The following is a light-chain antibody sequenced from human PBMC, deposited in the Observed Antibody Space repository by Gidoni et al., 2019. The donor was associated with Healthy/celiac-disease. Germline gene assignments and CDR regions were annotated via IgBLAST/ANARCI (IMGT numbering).Light chain of an antibody. CDR2: GSS. CDR1: QSVSSSY. CDR3: QQYGSSPSLT. J-gene: IGKJ4*02. V-gene: IGKV3-20*01. Sequence: ETVLTQSPGPLALSPGERATPSCRASQSVSSSYLAWYQQKPGQAPRLLINGSSSRAPGLPDRFSGSESGTDFTLTISRLEPEDVAVYYCQQYGSSPSLTFGGGTKVEIK.